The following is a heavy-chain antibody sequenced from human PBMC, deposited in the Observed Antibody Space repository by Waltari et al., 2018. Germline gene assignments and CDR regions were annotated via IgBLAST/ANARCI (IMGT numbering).Heavy chain of an antibody. CDR2: ISSSSSTI. Sequence: EVQLVESGGGLVQPGGSLRLSCAASGFTFSSYSMTWVRQAPGKGLEWVSYISSSSSTIYYADSVKGRFTISRDNAKNSLYLQMNSLRAEDTAVYYCARGIAAAGLEYFQHWGQGTLVTVSS. CDR3: ARGIAAAGLEYFQH. D-gene: IGHD6-13*01. V-gene: IGHV3-48*04. CDR1: GFTFSSYS. J-gene: IGHJ1*01.